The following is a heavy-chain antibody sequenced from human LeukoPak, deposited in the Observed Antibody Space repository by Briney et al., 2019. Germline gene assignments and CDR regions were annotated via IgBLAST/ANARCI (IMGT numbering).Heavy chain of an antibody. CDR2: IYTSGST. CDR3: ARGAARPSSNWFDP. D-gene: IGHD6-6*01. CDR1: GGSISSYY. J-gene: IGHJ5*02. V-gene: IGHV4-4*07. Sequence: SETLSLTCTVSGGSISSYYWSWIRQPAGKGLEWIGRIYTSGSTNYNPSLKSRVTMSVDTSKNQFSLKLSSVTAADTAVYYCARGAARPSSNWFDPWGQGTLVTVSS.